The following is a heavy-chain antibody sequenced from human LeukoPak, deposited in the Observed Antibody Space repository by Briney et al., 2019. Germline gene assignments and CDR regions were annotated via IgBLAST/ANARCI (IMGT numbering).Heavy chain of an antibody. D-gene: IGHD1-26*01. CDR1: GGSISSGSYY. CDR2: IYYSGST. CDR3: ARERGSSKAFDP. Sequence: SETLSLTCTVSGGSISSGSYYWNWIRQPPGKGLEWIGYIYYSGSTNYNPSLMSRVTISVDTSKNQFSLKLSSVTAADTAVYYCARERGSSKAFDPWGQGTLVTVSS. V-gene: IGHV4-61*01. J-gene: IGHJ5*02.